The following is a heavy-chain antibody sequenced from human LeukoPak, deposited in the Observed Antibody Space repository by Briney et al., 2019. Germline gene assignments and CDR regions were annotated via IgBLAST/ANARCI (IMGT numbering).Heavy chain of an antibody. J-gene: IGHJ4*02. V-gene: IGHV3-53*01. CDR1: GFTVSSNY. Sequence: GALRLSCAASGFTVSSNYMSWVRQAPGKGLEWVSVIYSGGSTYYADSVKGRFTISRDNSKNTLYLQMNSLRAEDTAVYYCTTAVVAATRIDYWGQGTLVTVSS. CDR3: TTAVVAATRIDY. CDR2: IYSGGST. D-gene: IGHD2-15*01.